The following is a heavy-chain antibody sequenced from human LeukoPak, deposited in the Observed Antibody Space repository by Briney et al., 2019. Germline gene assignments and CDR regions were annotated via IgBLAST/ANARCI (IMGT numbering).Heavy chain of an antibody. CDR3: AKDRRPNSYSSSWLDY. J-gene: IGHJ4*02. D-gene: IGHD6-13*01. CDR1: GGSISSSSYY. V-gene: IGHV4-39*07. Sequence: SETLSLTCTVSGGSISSSSYYWGWIRQPPGKGLEWIGSIYYSGSTYYNPSLKSRVTISVDTSKNQFSLKLISVTAEDTAVYYCAKDRRPNSYSSSWLDYWGQGTLITVSS. CDR2: IYYSGST.